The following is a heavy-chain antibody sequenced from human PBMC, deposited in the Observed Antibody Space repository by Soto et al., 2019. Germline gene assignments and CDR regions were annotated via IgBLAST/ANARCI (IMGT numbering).Heavy chain of an antibody. CDR1: GYTFTSYG. D-gene: IGHD3-16*02. CDR3: ASDREGVYDYVWGSYRRGYYGMDV. J-gene: IGHJ6*02. CDR2: ISAYNGNT. Sequence: QVQLVQSGAEVKKPGASVKVSCKASGYTFTSYGISWVRQAPGQGLEWMGWISAYNGNTNYAQKLQGRVTMTTDTSTSTAYMERRSLRADETAVYYCASDREGVYDYVWGSYRRGYYGMDVWGQGTTVTVSS. V-gene: IGHV1-18*01.